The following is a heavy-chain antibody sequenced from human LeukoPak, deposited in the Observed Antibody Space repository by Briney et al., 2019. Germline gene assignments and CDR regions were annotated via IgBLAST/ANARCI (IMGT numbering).Heavy chain of an antibody. V-gene: IGHV1-69*13. Sequence: SVKVSCKASGGTFSSYAISWVRQAPGQGREWMGGIIPIFGTANYAQKFQGRVTITADESTSTAYMELSSLRSEDTAVYYCATTPYSSGWFPPVFFDYWGQGTLVTVSS. CDR1: GGTFSSYA. D-gene: IGHD6-19*01. CDR2: IIPIFGTA. J-gene: IGHJ4*02. CDR3: ATTPYSSGWFPPVFFDY.